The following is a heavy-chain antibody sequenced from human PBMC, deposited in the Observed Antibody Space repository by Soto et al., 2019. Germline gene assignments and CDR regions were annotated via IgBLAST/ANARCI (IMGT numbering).Heavy chain of an antibody. J-gene: IGHJ4*02. CDR2: TSANGGST. D-gene: IGHD3-9*01. V-gene: IGHV3-23*01. CDR3: AKAISTSRTLLDD. Sequence: GGSLRLSCAASGFTFSSHAMSWVRQAPGKGLEWVSGTSANGGSTYYTDPVKGRFTISRDNAKNTLYLQMNSLRAEDTAVYYCAKAISTSRTLLDDWGQGTLVTVSS. CDR1: GFTFSSHA.